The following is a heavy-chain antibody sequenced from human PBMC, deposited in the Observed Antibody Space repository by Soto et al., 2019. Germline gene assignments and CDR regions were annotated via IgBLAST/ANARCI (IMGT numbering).Heavy chain of an antibody. CDR2: IIPIFGTA. V-gene: IGHV1-69*13. CDR1: GGTFSSYA. J-gene: IGHJ6*02. CDR3: AREGVVPAAIGGHYYYYGMDV. Sequence: SVKVSCKASGGTFSSYAISWVRQAPGQGLEWMGGIIPIFGTANYAQKFQGRVTITADESTSTAYMELSSLRSEDTAVYYCAREGVVPAAIGGHYYYYGMDVWGQGTTVTVSS. D-gene: IGHD2-2*01.